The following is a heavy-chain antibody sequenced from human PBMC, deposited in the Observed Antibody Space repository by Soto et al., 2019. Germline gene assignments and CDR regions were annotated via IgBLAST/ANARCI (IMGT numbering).Heavy chain of an antibody. CDR2: LKQDESEK. J-gene: IGHJ4*01. D-gene: IGHD4-17*01. Sequence: EVQLVDSGGGFVQPGGSLSLSCAASGFTFSNYWMKWVRQAPGKRMEWVADLKQDESEKYYVDSVQARCTTSRGNAKNALYLQMSGLRADNTAVYYCAGRHGDPMTTVTHCDYWGHGDLVIVSS. V-gene: IGHV3-7*03. CDR3: AGRHGDPMTTVTHCDY. CDR1: GFTFSNYW.